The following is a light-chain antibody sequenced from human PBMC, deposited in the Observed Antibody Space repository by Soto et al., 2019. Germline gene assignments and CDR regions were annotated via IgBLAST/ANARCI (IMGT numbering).Light chain of an antibody. CDR3: SSYAGSNNFNVV. CDR2: EVS. J-gene: IGLJ2*01. CDR1: SSDVGGYNY. V-gene: IGLV2-8*01. Sequence: QSALTQPPSSSGSPGQSVTISCTGTSSDVGGYNYVSWYQQHPGKAPKLMIYEVSKRPSGVPDRFSGSKSGNTASRTVSGLQAEDEADYYCSSYAGSNNFNVVFGGGTKVTVL.